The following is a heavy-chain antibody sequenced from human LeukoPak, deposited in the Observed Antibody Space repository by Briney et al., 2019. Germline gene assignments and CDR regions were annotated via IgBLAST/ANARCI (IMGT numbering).Heavy chain of an antibody. V-gene: IGHV3-23*01. J-gene: IGHJ1*01. Sequence: PGGSLRLSCAASGFTFSSYAMTWVRQAPGKGLEWVSAISGSGGSTYYADSVKGRFTISRDNSKNTLYLQMNSLRAEDTAVYYCAATIYPGSRPDCSGGSCHGYFQHWGQGTLVTVSS. D-gene: IGHD2-15*01. CDR1: GFTFSSYA. CDR2: ISGSGGST. CDR3: AATIYPGSRPDCSGGSCHGYFQH.